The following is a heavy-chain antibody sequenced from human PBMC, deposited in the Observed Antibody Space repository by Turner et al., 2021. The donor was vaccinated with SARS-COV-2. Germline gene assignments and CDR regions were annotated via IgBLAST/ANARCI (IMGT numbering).Heavy chain of an antibody. V-gene: IGHV1-18*01. CDR1: GYPFTSYG. Sequence: HVRLVQSGAAVKKPGASVTVSCKASGYPFTSYGISWVRQAPGQGLEWMGWIRAYKGYTNYAQKRQGRVTMTTDTSTSTAYMGLGSMRSDDTDVYNCARDSKNRDYYESSGYYSFDYWGQGTLVTVSS. CDR3: ARDSKNRDYYESSGYYSFDY. J-gene: IGHJ4*02. CDR2: IRAYKGYT. D-gene: IGHD3-22*01.